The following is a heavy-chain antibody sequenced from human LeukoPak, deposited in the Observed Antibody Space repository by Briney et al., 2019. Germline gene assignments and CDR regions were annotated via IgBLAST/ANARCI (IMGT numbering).Heavy chain of an antibody. CDR1: GGSFSGYY. V-gene: IGHV4-34*01. CDR3: ASRLKLRYFDWYYNWFDP. CDR2: INHSGST. Sequence: SETLSLTCAVYGGSFSGYYWSWIRQPPGKGLEWIGEINHSGSTNYNPSLKSRVTISVDTSKNQFSLKLSSVTAADTAVYYCASRLKLRYFDWYYNWFDPWGQGTLATVSS. D-gene: IGHD3-9*01. J-gene: IGHJ5*02.